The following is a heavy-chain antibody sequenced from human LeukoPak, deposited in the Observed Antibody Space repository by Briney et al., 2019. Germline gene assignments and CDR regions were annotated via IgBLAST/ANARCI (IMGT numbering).Heavy chain of an antibody. J-gene: IGHJ5*02. CDR3: ARGVSPTPGYSSGWYRVNGNWFDP. CDR2: ISSSSSTI. CDR1: GFTFSSYS. V-gene: IGHV3-48*04. D-gene: IGHD6-19*01. Sequence: PGGSLRLSCAASGFTFSSYSMNWVRQAPGKGLEWVSYISSSSSTIYYADSVKGRFTISRDNAKNSLYLQMNSLRAEDTAVYYCARGVSPTPGYSSGWYRVNGNWFDPWGQGTLVTVSS.